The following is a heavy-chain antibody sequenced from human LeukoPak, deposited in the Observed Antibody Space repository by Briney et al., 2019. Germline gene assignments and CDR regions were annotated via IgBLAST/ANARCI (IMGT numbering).Heavy chain of an antibody. J-gene: IGHJ4*02. CDR2: INHSGST. Sequence: SETQSLTCAVYGGSFSGYYWSWIRQPPGKGLEWIGEINHSGSTNYNPSLKSRVTISIDTSKNQFSLKLSSVTAADTALYYCARGPGTWYYYWGQGTLVTVSS. CDR1: GGSFSGYY. D-gene: IGHD6-13*01. CDR3: ARGPGTWYYY. V-gene: IGHV4-34*01.